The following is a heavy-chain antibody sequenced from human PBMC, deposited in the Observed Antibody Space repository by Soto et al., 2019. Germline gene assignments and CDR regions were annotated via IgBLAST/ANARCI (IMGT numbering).Heavy chain of an antibody. Sequence: EVQLVESGGGLVQPGGSLKLSCAASGFTFSGSAMHWVRQASGKGRGWVGRIRSKANSYATAYAASVKGRFTISRDDSKNTAYLQMNSLKTEDTAVYYCTRRQYCSSTSCYVGIWGQGTLVTVSS. V-gene: IGHV3-73*01. CDR1: GFTFSGSA. CDR2: IRSKANSYAT. J-gene: IGHJ4*02. CDR3: TRRQYCSSTSCYVGI. D-gene: IGHD2-2*01.